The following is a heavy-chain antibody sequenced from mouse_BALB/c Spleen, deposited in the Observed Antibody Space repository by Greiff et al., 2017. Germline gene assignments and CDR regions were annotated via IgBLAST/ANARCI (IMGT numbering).Heavy chain of an antibody. D-gene: IGHD2-4*01. Sequence: QVQLKESGPGLVQPSQSLSITCTVSGFSLTSYGVHWVRQSPGKGLEWLGVIWSGGSTDYNAAFISRLSISKDNSKSQVFFKMNSLQANDTAIYYCARRENYDYDEDWFAYWGQGTLVTVSA. CDR3: ARRENYDYDEDWFAY. CDR2: IWSGGST. CDR1: GFSLTSYG. J-gene: IGHJ3*01. V-gene: IGHV2-2*02.